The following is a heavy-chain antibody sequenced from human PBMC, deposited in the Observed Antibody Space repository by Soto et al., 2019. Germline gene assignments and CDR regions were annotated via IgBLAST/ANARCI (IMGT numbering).Heavy chain of an antibody. CDR2: ISPGGVAT. J-gene: IGHJ4*02. Sequence: GGSLRLSCAASGFTFSSYSMSWVRQAPGKGLEWVSAISPGGVATNYVDSVKGRFTISRDNSKNTLYLQMNSLRAEDTAVYYCAKGRESSCSYRPFDDWGQGAMVTVSS. CDR3: AKGRESSCSYRPFDD. V-gene: IGHV3-23*01. D-gene: IGHD3-22*01. CDR1: GFTFSSYS.